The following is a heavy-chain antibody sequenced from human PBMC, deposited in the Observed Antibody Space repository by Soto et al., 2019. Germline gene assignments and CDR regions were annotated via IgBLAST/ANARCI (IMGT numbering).Heavy chain of an antibody. V-gene: IGHV4-4*02. Sequence: SENLSLTCAVYGRCLNGTHWWSWVRQPPGKGLEWIGEIYHSGSTNYNPSLKSRVTISVDKSKNQFSLKLSSVTAADTAVYYCARAPQDTAMPFDYWCQG. CDR2: IYHSGST. CDR1: GRCLNGTHW. CDR3: ARAPQDTAMPFDY. J-gene: IGHJ4*02. D-gene: IGHD5-18*01.